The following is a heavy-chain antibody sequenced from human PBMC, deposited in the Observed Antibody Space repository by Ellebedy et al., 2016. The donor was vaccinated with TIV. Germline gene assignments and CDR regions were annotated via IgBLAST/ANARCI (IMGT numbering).Heavy chain of an antibody. CDR1: GFTFSDYN. CDR3: ARDMGYSSGLYYFDY. CDR2: ISSSSSYI. J-gene: IGHJ4*02. V-gene: IGHV3-21*06. Sequence: PGGSLRLSCAASGFTFSDYNMNWVRQAPGKGLEWVSSISSSSSYIYFADSMKGRFTISRDNAKNSLYLQMNSLRDEDTAVYYCARDMGYSSGLYYFDYWGQGTLVTVSS. D-gene: IGHD6-19*01.